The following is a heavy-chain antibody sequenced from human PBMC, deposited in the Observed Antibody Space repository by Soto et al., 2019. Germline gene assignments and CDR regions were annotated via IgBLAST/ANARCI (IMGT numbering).Heavy chain of an antibody. CDR2: ISAYNGNT. Sequence: GASVKVSCKASGYTFTSFGISWVRHAPRQGLEWMGWISAYNGNTKYAQKFQGRVTITTDTSTSTAFMELRSLRSDDTAVYYCARDPLTRYCSGPSCYLGYAFDSWGQGTMVTVSS. CDR1: GYTFTSFG. CDR3: ARDPLTRYCSGPSCYLGYAFDS. J-gene: IGHJ3*02. V-gene: IGHV1-18*01. D-gene: IGHD2-2*01.